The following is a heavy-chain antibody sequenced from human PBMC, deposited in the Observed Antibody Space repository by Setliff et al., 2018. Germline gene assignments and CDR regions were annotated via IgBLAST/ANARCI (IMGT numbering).Heavy chain of an antibody. J-gene: IGHJ3*02. D-gene: IGHD6-6*01. CDR3: ARATEKFGLYSSSSNPFDI. V-gene: IGHV4-4*02. Sequence: KPSETLSLTCALSGGSITDRNWWNWVRQPPGKGLEWIGEMYHSGNTYYNPSLKSRVTISIDKSRNQFSLNLNSVTAADTAVYYCARATEKFGLYSSSSNPFDIWGQGTMVTVSS. CDR1: GGSITDRNW. CDR2: MYHSGNT.